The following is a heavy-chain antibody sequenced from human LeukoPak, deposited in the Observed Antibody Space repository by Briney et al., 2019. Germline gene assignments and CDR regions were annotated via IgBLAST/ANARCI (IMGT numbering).Heavy chain of an antibody. Sequence: PSETLSLTCTVSGGSISSSSYFWGWVRQPPGQGLEWIGSIYYSGSTSYNPSLKSRVTICVDTSKNQFSLKLSSVPAADTAVYYCARHNDIVVVVAASDDSFDIWGQGTMVTVSS. J-gene: IGHJ3*02. CDR3: ARHNDIVVVVAASDDSFDI. CDR2: IYYSGST. D-gene: IGHD2-15*01. V-gene: IGHV4-39*01. CDR1: GGSISSSSYF.